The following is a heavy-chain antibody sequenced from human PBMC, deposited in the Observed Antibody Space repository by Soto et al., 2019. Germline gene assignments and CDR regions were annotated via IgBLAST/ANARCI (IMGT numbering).Heavy chain of an antibody. J-gene: IGHJ4*02. CDR2: ISYSGTI. CDR3: AIVIGGRKLFDY. V-gene: IGHV4-59*01. CDR1: GASISNDY. D-gene: IGHD3-16*01. Sequence: QVQLQESGPGLVKPSETLSLTCAVSGASISNDYWSWIRQSAGKGLECIGYISYSGTINYNPSFRSRFSMSPDTPKNHFSLRLTSVAAADTACYYAAIVIGGRKLFDYWGQGTLVTVSS.